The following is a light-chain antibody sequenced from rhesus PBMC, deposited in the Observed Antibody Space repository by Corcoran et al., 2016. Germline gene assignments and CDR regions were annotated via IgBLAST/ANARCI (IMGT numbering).Light chain of an antibody. J-gene: IGKJ4*01. V-gene: IGKV1-74*01. CDR1: ENVNNY. Sequence: DIQMTQSPSSLSASVGDRVTITCRASENVNNYLHWYQQKPGKAPKLLIYAASTLQSGVPSRFSGSGSGTDYTFTISSLQPEDFATYYCQHSYGTPLTFGGGTKVEIK. CDR3: QHSYGTPLT. CDR2: AAS.